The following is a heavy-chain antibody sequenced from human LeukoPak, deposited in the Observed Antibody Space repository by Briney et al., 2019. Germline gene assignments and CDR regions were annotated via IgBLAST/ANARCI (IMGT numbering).Heavy chain of an antibody. CDR1: GGSISSSSYY. V-gene: IGHV4-39*07. J-gene: IGHJ6*03. Sequence: SETLSLTCTVSGGSISSSSYYWGWIRQPPGKGLEWIGSIHYSGSTYYNPSLKSRVTISVDTSKNQFSLKLSSVTAADTAVYYCARENCSGGSCYSIYYYYYMDVWGKGTTVTVSS. CDR3: ARENCSGGSCYSIYYYYYMDV. D-gene: IGHD2-15*01. CDR2: IHYSGST.